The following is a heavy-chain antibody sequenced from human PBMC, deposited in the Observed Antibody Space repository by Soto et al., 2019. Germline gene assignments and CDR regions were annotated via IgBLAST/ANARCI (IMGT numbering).Heavy chain of an antibody. D-gene: IGHD4-4*01. CDR3: AKRLDTVTTLFAPLLY. Sequence: GGSLRLSCAASGFTFSTYAMILVRQAPGKGLEWVSTISGSGGSTYYADSVKGRFTISRDNSKNTLYLQMNSLRAEDTAVYYCAKRLDTVTTLFAPLLYWGQGTLVTVSS. J-gene: IGHJ4*02. CDR1: GFTFSTYA. V-gene: IGHV3-23*01. CDR2: ISGSGGST.